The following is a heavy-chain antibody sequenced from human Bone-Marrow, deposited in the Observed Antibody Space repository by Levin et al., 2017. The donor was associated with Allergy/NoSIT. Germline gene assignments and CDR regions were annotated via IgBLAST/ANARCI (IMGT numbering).Heavy chain of an antibody. CDR2: IDPSDSYT. J-gene: IGHJ6*03. CDR3: ARHQPLETAMVGDYMDV. D-gene: IGHD5-18*01. CDR1: GYSFTSYW. V-gene: IGHV5-10-1*01. Sequence: GESLKISCKGSGYSFTSYWISWVRQMPGKGLEWMGRIDPSDSYTNYSPSFQGHVTISADKSISTAYLQWSSLKASDTAMYYCARHQPLETAMVGDYMDVWGKGTTVTVSS.